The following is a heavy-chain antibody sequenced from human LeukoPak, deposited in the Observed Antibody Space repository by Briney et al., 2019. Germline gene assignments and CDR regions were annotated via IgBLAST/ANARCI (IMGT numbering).Heavy chain of an antibody. CDR1: GGSISSYY. Sequence: SETLSLTCTVSGGSISSYYWSWIRQPPGKGLEWIGCIYYSGSTNYNPSLKSRVTISVDTSKNQFSLKLSSVTAADTAVYYCARDGGHYFDNWGQGTLVTVSS. D-gene: IGHD3-3*01. CDR3: ARDGGHYFDN. CDR2: IYYSGST. J-gene: IGHJ4*02. V-gene: IGHV4-59*12.